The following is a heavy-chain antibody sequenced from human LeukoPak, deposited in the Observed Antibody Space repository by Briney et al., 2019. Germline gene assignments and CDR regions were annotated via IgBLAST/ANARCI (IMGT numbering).Heavy chain of an antibody. V-gene: IGHV4-59*01. CDR3: TRGPLYYMDV. CDR1: GGSISSYY. CDR2: IYYSGST. Sequence: SETLSLTCTASGGSISSYYWSWIRQPPGKGLEWIGYIYYSGSTNYNPSLKSRVTISVDTSKNQFSLKLSSVTAADTALYFCTRGPLYYMDVWGKGTTVTVSS. J-gene: IGHJ6*03.